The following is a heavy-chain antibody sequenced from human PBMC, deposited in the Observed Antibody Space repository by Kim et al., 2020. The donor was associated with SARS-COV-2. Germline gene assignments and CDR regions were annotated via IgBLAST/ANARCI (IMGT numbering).Heavy chain of an antibody. J-gene: IGHJ4*02. CDR3: ARDRPRGQQWLSGYFDY. Sequence: FQGRVTITADESTSTAYMELSSLRSEDTAVYYCARDRPRGQQWLSGYFDYWGQGTLVTVSS. D-gene: IGHD6-19*01. V-gene: IGHV1-69*01.